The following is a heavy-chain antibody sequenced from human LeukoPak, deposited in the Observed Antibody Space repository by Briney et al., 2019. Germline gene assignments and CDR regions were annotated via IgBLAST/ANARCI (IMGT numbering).Heavy chain of an antibody. J-gene: IGHJ4*02. CDR2: ISGSGDNT. D-gene: IGHD3-16*01. CDR1: GFTFGSYS. CDR3: ARGPGGDDH. V-gene: IGHV3-23*01. Sequence: PGGSLRLSCAASGFTFGSYSMSWVRQAPGKGLEWVSSISGSGDNTYYANSVGGRFTISRDNSKNTLFLQMNSLRAEDTAVYYCARGPGGDDHWGQGTLVTVSS.